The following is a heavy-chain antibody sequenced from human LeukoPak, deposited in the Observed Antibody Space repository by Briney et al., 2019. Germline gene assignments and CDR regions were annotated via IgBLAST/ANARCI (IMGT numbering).Heavy chain of an antibody. CDR1: GFTFSDYY. V-gene: IGHV3-11*06. D-gene: IGHD6-13*01. CDR2: ISSSSSYT. J-gene: IGHJ4*02. Sequence: GGSLRLSCAASGFTFSDYYMSWIRQAPGKGLEWVSYISSSSSYTNYADSVKGRFTISRDNAKNSLYLQVNSLRAEDTAVYYCARVSGSSWYAIDYWGQGTLVTVSS. CDR3: ARVSGSSWYAIDY.